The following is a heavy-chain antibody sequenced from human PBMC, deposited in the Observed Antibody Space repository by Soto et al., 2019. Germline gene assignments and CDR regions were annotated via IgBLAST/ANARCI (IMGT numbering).Heavy chain of an antibody. J-gene: IGHJ5*02. Sequence: PGGSLRLSCAASGFTFSNYAMNWVRQAPGKGLEWVSSIGATGGNTYYADSVKGRFTISRDNSKSTLHLQMNSLRVEDTAIYYCAKGRGGFDPWGQGTLVTVS. CDR3: AKGRGGFDP. V-gene: IGHV3-23*01. D-gene: IGHD3-10*01. CDR1: GFTFSNYA. CDR2: IGATGGNT.